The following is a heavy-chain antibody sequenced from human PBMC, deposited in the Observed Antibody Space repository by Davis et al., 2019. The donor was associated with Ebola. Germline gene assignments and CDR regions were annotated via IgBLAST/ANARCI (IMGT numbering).Heavy chain of an antibody. CDR2: IYYSGST. CDR1: GGSISSYY. D-gene: IGHD3-3*01. V-gene: IGHV4-59*01. CDR3: ARENGFLGIDP. Sequence: SETLSLTCTVSGGSISSYYWSWIRQPPGKGLEWIGNIYYSGSTNYNPSLKSRVTISVDTSKNQFSLKLSSVTAADTAVYYCARENGFLGIDPWGQGTLVTVSS. J-gene: IGHJ5*02.